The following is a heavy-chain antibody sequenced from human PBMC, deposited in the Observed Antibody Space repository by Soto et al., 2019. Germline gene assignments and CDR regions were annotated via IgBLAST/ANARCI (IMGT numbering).Heavy chain of an antibody. Sequence: GESLKISCKASGYSFANYWIGWVRQMPGKGLEWMGVIYPGDSDTRYSPSFRGQVTISADKSLSTAYLHWNSLKASDTAIYYCARRKAPCFDYWCHGALVTVSS. CDR2: IYPGDSDT. CDR1: GYSFANYW. J-gene: IGHJ4*01. V-gene: IGHV5-51*01. CDR3: ARRKAPCFDY.